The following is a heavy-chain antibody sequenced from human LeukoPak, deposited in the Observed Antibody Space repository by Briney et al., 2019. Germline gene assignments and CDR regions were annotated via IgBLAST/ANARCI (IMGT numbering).Heavy chain of an antibody. Sequence: TSETLSLTCSVSGESISSSRHYWSWIRQPAGKGLEWIGRIYPSGNTNYNPSLKSRATISLDTSNNQFSLNLKSVTAADTAMYYCARDGVVTMELDFWGQGTLVTVSS. CDR3: ARDGVVTMELDF. V-gene: IGHV4-61*02. J-gene: IGHJ4*02. D-gene: IGHD3-10*01. CDR2: IYPSGNT. CDR1: GESISSSRHY.